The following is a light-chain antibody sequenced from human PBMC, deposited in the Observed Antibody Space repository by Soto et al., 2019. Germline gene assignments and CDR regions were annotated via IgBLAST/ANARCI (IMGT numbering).Light chain of an antibody. CDR1: QIVTSDY. CDR3: QQYGRSPAT. CDR2: GAS. Sequence: EIVLTQSPGTLSLSPGERATLSCRASQIVTSDYLAWYQQKPGQAPRLLIHGASTRASGIPDRFIGSGSGTDFPLTITRLEPEDLAVFHCQQYGRSPATFGQGTKLEIK. V-gene: IGKV3-20*01. J-gene: IGKJ2*01.